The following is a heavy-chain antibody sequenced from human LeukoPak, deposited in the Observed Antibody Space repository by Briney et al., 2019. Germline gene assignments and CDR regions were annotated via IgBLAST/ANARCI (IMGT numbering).Heavy chain of an antibody. CDR2: IYYSGST. CDR1: GGSISSYY. CDR3: ARHERGYYFDY. Sequence: SETLSLTCTVSGGSISSYYWSWIRQPPGKGLEWIGYIYYSGSTNYNPSLKSRVTISVDTSKNQFSLKLSSVTAADTAVYYCARHERGYYFDYWGQGTLVTVSS. J-gene: IGHJ4*02. D-gene: IGHD3-16*01. V-gene: IGHV4-59*08.